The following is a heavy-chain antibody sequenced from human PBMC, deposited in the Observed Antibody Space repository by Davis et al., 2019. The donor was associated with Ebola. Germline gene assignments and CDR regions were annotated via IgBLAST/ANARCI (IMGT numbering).Heavy chain of an antibody. J-gene: IGHJ4*02. Sequence: GESLKISCAASGFTFSSYWMSWVRQAPGKGLEWVANIKQDGSEKYYVDSVKGRFTISRDNAKNSLYLQMNSLRAEDTAVYYCARGLGYCSSTSCYLFDYWGQGTLVTVSS. V-gene: IGHV3-7*03. CDR2: IKQDGSEK. D-gene: IGHD2-2*01. CDR1: GFTFSSYW. CDR3: ARGLGYCSSTSCYLFDY.